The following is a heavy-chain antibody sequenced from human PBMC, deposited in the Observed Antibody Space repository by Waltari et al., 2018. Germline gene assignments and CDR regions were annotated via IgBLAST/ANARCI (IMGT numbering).Heavy chain of an antibody. Sequence: QVQLVESGGGGVQSGGCLRLSCAASGFTFGSYGMHWVRQAPDKGLEWVAFIRNDESNKYYGDSVQGRFTISRDTSKNTLYLQMDSLRAEDTAVYYCAKDSLWGTLDYWGQGTLVTVSS. CDR1: GFTFGSYG. CDR2: IRNDESNK. CDR3: AKDSLWGTLDY. V-gene: IGHV3-30*02. D-gene: IGHD3-16*01. J-gene: IGHJ4*02.